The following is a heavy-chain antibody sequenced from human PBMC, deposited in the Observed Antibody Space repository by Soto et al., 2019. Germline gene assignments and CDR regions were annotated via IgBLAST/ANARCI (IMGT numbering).Heavy chain of an antibody. Sequence: GGSLRLSCAASGFTFSSYGMSWVRQAPGKGLEWVSAIRSGGGSTYYADSVKGRFTISRDNSKNTLDLQMNSLRAEDTAIYYFAKVTGLLDPFAYCGQGTLVTVSS. V-gene: IGHV3-23*01. CDR2: IRSGGGST. J-gene: IGHJ4*02. CDR3: AKVTGLLDPFAY. D-gene: IGHD1-20*01. CDR1: GFTFSSYG.